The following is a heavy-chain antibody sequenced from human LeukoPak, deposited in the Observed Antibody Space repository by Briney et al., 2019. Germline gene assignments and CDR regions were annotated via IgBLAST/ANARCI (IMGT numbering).Heavy chain of an antibody. CDR3: ARGRYYYDSSGYYELDY. CDR2: IIPIFGTA. Sequence: SAKVSCKASGGTFSSYAISWVRQAPGQGLEWMGGIIPIFGTANYAQKFQGRVTITADESTSTAYMELGSLRSEDTAVYYCARGRYYYDSSGYYELDYWGQGTLVTVSS. CDR1: GGTFSSYA. J-gene: IGHJ4*02. D-gene: IGHD3-22*01. V-gene: IGHV1-69*01.